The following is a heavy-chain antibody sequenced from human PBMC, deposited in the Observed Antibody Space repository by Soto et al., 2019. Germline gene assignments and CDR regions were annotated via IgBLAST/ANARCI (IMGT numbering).Heavy chain of an antibody. D-gene: IGHD2-15*01. J-gene: IGHJ4*02. CDR3: ARGHLGITTTGTWYDFDY. Sequence: WTWFRQPPGKGLEYIGYIYYSGRTYYNPSLKSRVTISVDTSKNQFSLKLSSVTAADTAVYYCARGHLGITTTGTWYDFDYWGQGTLVTFSS. CDR2: IYYSGRT. V-gene: IGHV4-59*01.